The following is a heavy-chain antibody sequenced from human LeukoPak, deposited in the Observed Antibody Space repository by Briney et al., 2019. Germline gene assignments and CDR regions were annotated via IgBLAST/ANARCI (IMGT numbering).Heavy chain of an antibody. J-gene: IGHJ5*02. Sequence: ASVTVSCKASGYTFSSYGISWVRQAPGQGLEWMGWISAYNGNTNYAQNLQGRVTMTTDTSTSTAYMELSSLRSEDTAVYYCARQYTVTTALGLLRWFDPWGQGTLVTVSS. D-gene: IGHD4-17*01. CDR3: ARQYTVTTALGLLRWFDP. V-gene: IGHV1-18*01. CDR1: GYTFSSYG. CDR2: ISAYNGNT.